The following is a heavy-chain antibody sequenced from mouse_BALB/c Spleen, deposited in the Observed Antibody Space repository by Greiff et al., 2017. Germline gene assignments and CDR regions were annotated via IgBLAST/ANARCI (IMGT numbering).Heavy chain of an antibody. V-gene: IGHV5-17*02. CDR1: GFSFSSFG. J-gene: IGHJ4*01. Sequence: DVHLVESGGGLVQPGGSRKLSCAASGFSFSSFGMHWVRQAPEKGLEWVAYISSGSSTIYYADTVKGRFTISRDNPKNTLFLQMTSLRSEDTAMYYCARWGYGNPFYYAMDYWGQGTSVTVSS. CDR2: ISSGSSTI. D-gene: IGHD2-10*02. CDR3: ARWGYGNPFYYAMDY.